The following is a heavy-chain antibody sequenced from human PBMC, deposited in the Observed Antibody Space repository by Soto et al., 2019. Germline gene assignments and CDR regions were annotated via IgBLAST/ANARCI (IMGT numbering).Heavy chain of an antibody. Sequence: TGGSLRLSCVASGFTFSNYNMNWVRQAPGKGLEWVSHISGTSVYIHYADSVKGRFTISRYNAKNSVYLQMDSLRVEDTAVYYCAREGALKPFSSWGQGALVTVSS. CDR1: GFTFSNYN. CDR3: AREGALKPFSS. V-gene: IGHV3-21*01. J-gene: IGHJ5*02. CDR2: ISGTSVYI.